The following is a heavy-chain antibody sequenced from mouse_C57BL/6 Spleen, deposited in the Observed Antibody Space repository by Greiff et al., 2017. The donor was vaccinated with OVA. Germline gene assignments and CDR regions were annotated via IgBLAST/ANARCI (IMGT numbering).Heavy chain of an antibody. CDR1: GYTFTSYW. D-gene: IGHD1-1*01. V-gene: IGHV1-64*01. J-gene: IGHJ2*01. CDR2: IHPNSGST. Sequence: QVQLQQPGAELVKPGASVKLSCKASGYTFTSYWMHWMKQRPGQGLEWIGMIHPNSGSTNYNEKFKSKATLTVDKSSSTAYMQLSSLTSEDSAVYYCARSLFITTVVEEYFDYWGQGTTLTVSS. CDR3: ARSLFITTVVEEYFDY.